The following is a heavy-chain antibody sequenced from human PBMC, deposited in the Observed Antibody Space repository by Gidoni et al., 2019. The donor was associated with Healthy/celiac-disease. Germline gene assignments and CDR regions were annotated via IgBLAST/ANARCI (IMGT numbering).Heavy chain of an antibody. CDR3: ARDDPSYYYYGMDV. V-gene: IGHV3-48*02. CDR1: GFTFSSYS. J-gene: IGHJ6*02. CDR2: ISSSSSTI. Sequence: DVQLVESGGGLLQPGGSLRLYCAASGFTFSSYSMNWVRQAPGKGLEWVSYISSSSSTIYYADSVKGRFTISRDNAKNSLYLQMNSLRDEDTAVYYCARDDPSYYYYGMDVWGQGTTVTVSS.